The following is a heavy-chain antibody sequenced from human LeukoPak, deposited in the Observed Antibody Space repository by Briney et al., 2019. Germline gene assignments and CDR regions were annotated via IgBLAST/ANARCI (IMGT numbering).Heavy chain of an antibody. V-gene: IGHV4-59*01. J-gene: IGHJ4*02. CDR2: IYYSGST. CDR3: ARVAYSSSWYLDSAFDY. D-gene: IGHD6-13*01. CDR1: GGSISSYY. Sequence: SETLSLTCTVSGGSISSYYWSWIRQPPGKELEWIGYIYYSGSTNYNPSLKSRVTISVDTSKNQFSLKLSSVTAADTAVYYCARVAYSSSWYLDSAFDYWGQGTLVTVSS.